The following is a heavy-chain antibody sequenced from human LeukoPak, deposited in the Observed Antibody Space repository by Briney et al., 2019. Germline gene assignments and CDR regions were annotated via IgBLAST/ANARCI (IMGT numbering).Heavy chain of an antibody. CDR2: IYSDGDI. J-gene: IGHJ5*01. D-gene: IGHD2-2*01. Sequence: GGSLRLSCAASRFIFSNYYMSWVRQAPGKGLEWVSVIYSDGDIYYADSVKGRFTISRDNFKNTLYLQMNSLRAEDTAVYYCAKEPREYCSSTSCPNWFDSWGQGTLVTVSS. V-gene: IGHV3-53*01. CDR1: RFIFSNYY. CDR3: AKEPREYCSSTSCPNWFDS.